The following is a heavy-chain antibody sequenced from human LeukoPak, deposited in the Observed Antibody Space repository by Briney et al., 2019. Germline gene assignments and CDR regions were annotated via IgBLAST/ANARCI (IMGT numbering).Heavy chain of an antibody. D-gene: IGHD2-8*01. V-gene: IGHV4-38-2*02. J-gene: IGHJ5*02. CDR3: ARDLSMEDLGWFDP. CDR2: IYHSGST. CDR1: GYSISSGDY. Sequence: TSETLSLTCTVSGYSISSGDYWGWIRQPPGKGLEWIGSIYHSGSTYYNPSLKSRVTISVDTSKNQFSLKLSSVTAADTAVYYCARDLSMEDLGWFDPWGQGTLVTVSS.